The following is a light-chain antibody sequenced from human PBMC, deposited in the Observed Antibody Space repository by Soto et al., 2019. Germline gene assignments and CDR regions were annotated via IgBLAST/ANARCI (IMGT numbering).Light chain of an antibody. J-gene: IGKJ1*01. CDR2: GAS. CDR1: QTVSSTY. V-gene: IGKV3-20*01. CDR3: QQYDYLVT. Sequence: IVLTQSPGTLSLSPGETATLSCRASQTVSSTYLAWYQHKPGRAPRLLIDGASSRAAGIPDRFSGSGSGTDFTLTMSRLEPEDLAVYYCQQYDYLVTFGQGTKVDIK.